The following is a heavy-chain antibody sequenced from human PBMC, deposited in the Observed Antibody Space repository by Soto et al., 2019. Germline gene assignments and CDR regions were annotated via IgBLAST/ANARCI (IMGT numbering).Heavy chain of an antibody. CDR1: GYTFTSYG. J-gene: IGHJ4*02. CDR3: ARAGVTIFGVVNSYYFDY. V-gene: IGHV1-18*01. D-gene: IGHD3-3*01. CDR2: ISAYNGNT. Sequence: ASVKVSCKASGYTFTSYGISWVRQAPGQGLEWMGWISAYNGNTNYAQKLQGRVTMTTDTSTSTAYMELRSLRSDDTAVYYCARAGVTIFGVVNSYYFDYCGQGTLVTVSS.